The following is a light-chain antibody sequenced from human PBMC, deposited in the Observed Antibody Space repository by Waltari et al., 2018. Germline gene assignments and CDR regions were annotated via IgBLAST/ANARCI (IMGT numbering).Light chain of an antibody. CDR3: QHYGRSAIT. J-gene: IGKJ5*01. Sequence: EIVLTQSPVTLSLSPGERATLSCRASESITTNFIAWYQQKPGQAPRLLVHGASIRATGISDFFRGSGSGTDFTLTISRLEPEDFAVYYCQHYGRSAITFGQGTRLDIK. CDR2: GAS. CDR1: ESITTNF. V-gene: IGKV3-20*01.